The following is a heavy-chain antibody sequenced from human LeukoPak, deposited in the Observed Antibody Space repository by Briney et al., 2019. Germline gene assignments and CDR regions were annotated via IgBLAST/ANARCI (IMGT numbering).Heavy chain of an antibody. Sequence: SVKVSCKASGGTFSSYAISWVRQTPEFGLEWMGGIIANFHAPTYARKFQGRVAFMADESTTTAYMELNSLTSDDTAVYYCAGHGELWLPFDFWGQGTLVTVSS. D-gene: IGHD3-16*01. CDR2: IIANFHAP. V-gene: IGHV1-69*13. CDR3: AGHGELWLPFDF. CDR1: GGTFSSYA. J-gene: IGHJ4*02.